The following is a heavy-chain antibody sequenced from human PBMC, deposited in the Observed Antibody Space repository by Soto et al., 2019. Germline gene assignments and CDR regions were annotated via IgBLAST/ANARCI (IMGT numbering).Heavy chain of an antibody. J-gene: IGHJ4*02. CDR3: AKGPRVSYGLREVYFDY. V-gene: IGHV3-30*18. CDR1: GFTFSSYG. D-gene: IGHD3-10*01. Sequence: GGSLRLSCAASGFTFSSYGMHWVRQAPGKGLEWVAVISYDGSNKYYADSVKGRFTISRDNSKNTLYLQMNSLRAEDTAVYYFAKGPRVSYGLREVYFDYWGQGTLVTVSS. CDR2: ISYDGSNK.